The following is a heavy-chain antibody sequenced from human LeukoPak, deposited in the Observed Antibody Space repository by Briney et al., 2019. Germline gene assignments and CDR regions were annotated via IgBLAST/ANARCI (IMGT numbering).Heavy chain of an antibody. D-gene: IGHD3-10*01. J-gene: IGHJ6*03. CDR3: ARVKGGSGSYYNVGYYYYYMDV. CDR2: ISSSGSTI. CDR1: GFTFSDYY. Sequence: GGSLRLSCAASGFTFSDYYMSWIRQAPGKGLEWVSYISSSGSTIYYADSVKGRFTISRDNAKNSLYLQMNSLRAEDTAVYYCARVKGGSGSYYNVGYYYYYMDVWGKGTTVTVSS. V-gene: IGHV3-11*04.